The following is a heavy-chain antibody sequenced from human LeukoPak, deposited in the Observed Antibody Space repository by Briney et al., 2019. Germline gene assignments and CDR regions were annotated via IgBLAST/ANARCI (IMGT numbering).Heavy chain of an antibody. CDR3: AKAPTYDFWRGTDY. D-gene: IGHD3-3*01. Sequence: GKSLRLSCAASGFTFSNYGMRWVRQAPGKGLEWVTVISWDDGSTKYYADSVKGRFTISRDNSKNTLYLQMNSLRAEDTAVYYCAKAPTYDFWRGTDYWGQGTLVTVSS. V-gene: IGHV3-30*18. CDR1: GFTFSNYG. CDR2: ISWDDGSTK. J-gene: IGHJ4*02.